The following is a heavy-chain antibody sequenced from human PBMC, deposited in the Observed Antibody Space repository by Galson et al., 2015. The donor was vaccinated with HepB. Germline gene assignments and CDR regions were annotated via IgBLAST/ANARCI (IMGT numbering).Heavy chain of an antibody. V-gene: IGHV1-69*13. J-gene: IGHJ3*02. Sequence: SVKVSCKASGGTFSSYAISWVRQAPGQGLEWMGGIIPIFGTANYAQKFQGRVTITADESTSTACMELSSLRSEDTAVYYCARGVRGYDKGAFDIWGQGTMVTVSS. CDR3: ARGVRGYDKGAFDI. CDR1: GGTFSSYA. D-gene: IGHD5-12*01. CDR2: IIPIFGTA.